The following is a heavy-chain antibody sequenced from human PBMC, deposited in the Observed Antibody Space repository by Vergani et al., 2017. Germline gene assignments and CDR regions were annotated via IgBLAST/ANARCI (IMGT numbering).Heavy chain of an antibody. CDR3: AKALRYFDWLLLGGLDY. J-gene: IGHJ4*02. CDR2: ISGSGGST. Sequence: EVQLVESGGGLVQPGGSLRLSCAASGFTFSSYGMHWVRQAPGKGLEWVSAISGSGGSTYYADSVKGRFTISRDNSKNTLYLQMNSLRAEDTAVYYCAKALRYFDWLLLGGLDYWGQGTLVTVSS. V-gene: IGHV3-23*04. D-gene: IGHD3-9*01. CDR1: GFTFSSYG.